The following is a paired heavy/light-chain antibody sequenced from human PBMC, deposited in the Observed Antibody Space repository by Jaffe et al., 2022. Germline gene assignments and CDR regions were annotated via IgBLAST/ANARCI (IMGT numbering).Heavy chain of an antibody. J-gene: IGHJ4*02. Sequence: QVQLQESGPGLVKPSQTLSLTCTVSGGSISSGSYYWSWIRQPAGKGLEWIGRIYTSGSTNYNPSLKSRVTISVDTSKNQFSLKLSSVTAADTAVYYCARDPLCEYYYDSSGYYYEGCFDYWGQGTLVTVSS. CDR3: ARDPLCEYYYDSSGYYYEGCFDY. CDR1: GGSISSGSYY. D-gene: IGHD3-22*01. CDR2: IYTSGST. V-gene: IGHV4-61*02.
Light chain of an antibody. CDR3: CSYAGSDVV. J-gene: IGLJ2*01. CDR2: EVS. CDR1: SSDVGSYNL. Sequence: QSALTQPASVSGSPGQSITISCTGTSSDVGSYNLVSWYQQHPGKAPKLMIYEVSKRPSGVSNRFSGSKSGNTASLTISGLQAEDEADYYCCSYAGSDVVFGGGTKLTVL. V-gene: IGLV2-23*02.